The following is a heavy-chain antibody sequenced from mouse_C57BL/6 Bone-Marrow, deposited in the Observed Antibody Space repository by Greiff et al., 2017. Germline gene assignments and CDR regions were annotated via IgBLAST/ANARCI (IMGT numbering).Heavy chain of an antibody. CDR1: GFTFTDSY. D-gene: IGHD1-1*01. Sequence: EVMLVESGGGLVQPGGSLSLSCAASGFTFTDSYMSWVRQPPGKALEWLGFIRNKANGYTTEYSASVKGRFTISRDNSQSILYLQRNALRAEDSATYYCARSLLLHGVYYAMDYWGQGTSVTVSS. J-gene: IGHJ4*01. CDR3: ARSLLLHGVYYAMDY. V-gene: IGHV7-3*01. CDR2: IRNKANGYTT.